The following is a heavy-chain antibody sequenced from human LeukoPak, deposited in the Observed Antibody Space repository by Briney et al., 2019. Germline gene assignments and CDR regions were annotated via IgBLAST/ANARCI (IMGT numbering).Heavy chain of an antibody. Sequence: GGSLRLSCAASGFTFSSYEMNWVRQAPGKGLEWVSAISGSGGSTYYADSVKGRFTISRDNSENTLYLQMNSLGAEDTAVYYCAKEYVQWELFDWGQGTLVTVSS. CDR1: GFTFSSYE. V-gene: IGHV3-23*01. D-gene: IGHD1-26*01. CDR2: ISGSGGST. CDR3: AKEYVQWELFD. J-gene: IGHJ1*01.